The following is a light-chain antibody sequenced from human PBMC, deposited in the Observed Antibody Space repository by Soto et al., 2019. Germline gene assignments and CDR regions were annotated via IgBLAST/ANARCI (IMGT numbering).Light chain of an antibody. CDR1: SSDVGAXXF. J-gene: IGLJ1*01. V-gene: IGLV2-8*01. Sequence: QSALTQPPSASGSPGQSVTISCTGTSSDVGAXXFVSWYQHHPGKAPKLMIYEVTKRPSGVPDRFSGSKSCNTASLTVSGIQSEDEADYYCYSHVAGSPVFRTGTKVTVL. CDR2: EVT. CDR3: YSHVAGSPV.